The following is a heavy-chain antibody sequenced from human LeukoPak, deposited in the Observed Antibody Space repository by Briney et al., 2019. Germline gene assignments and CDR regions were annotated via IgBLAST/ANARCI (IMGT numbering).Heavy chain of an antibody. CDR3: TTDYTSGNPY. J-gene: IGHJ4*02. CDR1: GLTFSSAW. V-gene: IGHV3-15*01. CDR2: IKSKDDGGTR. D-gene: IGHD3-10*01. Sequence: PGGPLRLSCAASGLTFSSAWMSWVRQAPGKGLEWVGRIKSKDDGGTRDYAAPVKVRFTISRDDSKNTLYLQMNSLKTEDTAVYYCTTDYTSGNPYWGQGTLVTVSS.